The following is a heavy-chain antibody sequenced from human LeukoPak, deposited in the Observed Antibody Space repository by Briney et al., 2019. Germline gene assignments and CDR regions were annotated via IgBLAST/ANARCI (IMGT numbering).Heavy chain of an antibody. CDR1: GGSISSGGYS. V-gene: IGHV4-30-2*01. CDR3: ARGLSDQLLQWDY. D-gene: IGHD2-2*01. J-gene: IGHJ4*02. CDR2: IYHSGST. Sequence: SQTLSLTCAVSGGSISSGGYSWSWIRQPPGKGLEWIGYIYHSGSTYYNPSLKSRVTISVDTSKNQFSLKLSSVTAADTAVYYCARGLSDQLLQWDYWGQGTLVTVSS.